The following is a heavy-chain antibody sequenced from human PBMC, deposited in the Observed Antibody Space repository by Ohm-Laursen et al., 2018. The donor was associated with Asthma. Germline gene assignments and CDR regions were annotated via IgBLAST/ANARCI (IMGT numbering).Heavy chain of an antibody. V-gene: IGHV3-33*08. CDR2: IWYDGSNK. J-gene: IGHJ4*02. D-gene: IGHD3-22*01. CDR1: GFTFSSYG. CDR3: ARDTRYDSSLGVFDY. Sequence: RSLRLSCAASGFTFSSYGVHWVRQAPGKGLEWVAVIWYDGSNKYYADSVKGRFTISRDNSKNTLYLQMNSLRAEDTAVYYCARDTRYDSSLGVFDYWGQGTLVTVSS.